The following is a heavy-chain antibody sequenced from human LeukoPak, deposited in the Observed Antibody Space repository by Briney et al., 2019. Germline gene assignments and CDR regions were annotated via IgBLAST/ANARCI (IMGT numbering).Heavy chain of an antibody. V-gene: IGHV3-23*01. CDR3: AKDRSAFDWLLANY. CDR1: GFTFSSYA. J-gene: IGHJ4*02. D-gene: IGHD3-9*01. CDR2: ISGSGGST. Sequence: PGGSLRLSCAASGFTFSSYAMSWVRQAPGKGLEWVSAISGSGGSTYYADSVRGRFTISRDNSKNTLYLQMNSLRAEDTAVYYCAKDRSAFDWLLANYWGQGTLVTVSS.